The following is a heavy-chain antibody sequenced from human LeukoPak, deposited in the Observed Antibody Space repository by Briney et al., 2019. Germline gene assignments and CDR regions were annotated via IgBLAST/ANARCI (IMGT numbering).Heavy chain of an antibody. J-gene: IGHJ6*03. D-gene: IGHD2-2*01. CDR1: GFTFSTYG. CDR2: ISYDGSTK. CDR3: ARDRRYCSSTSCLPYYYMDV. V-gene: IGHV3-30*03. Sequence: GGSLRLSCTASGFTFSTYGMHWVRQAPGKGLEWVTLISYDGSTKYYADSVKGRFTISRDNSKNTLYLQMNSLRAEDTAVYYCARDRRYCSSTSCLPYYYMDVWGKGTTVTVSS.